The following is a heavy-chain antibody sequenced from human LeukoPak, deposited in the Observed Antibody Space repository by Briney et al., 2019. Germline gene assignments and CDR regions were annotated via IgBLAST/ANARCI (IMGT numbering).Heavy chain of an antibody. CDR1: GFTFGDYA. Sequence: PGGSLRLSCPASGFTFGDYAMSWVRQAPGKGLEWVGFIRSKAYGGTTEYAASVKGRFTTSRDDSKSIAYLQMNSLKTEDTAVYYCTRLVVPAAPVGGWFDPWGQGTLVTVSS. D-gene: IGHD2-2*01. CDR3: TRLVVPAAPVGGWFDP. CDR2: IRSKAYGGTT. J-gene: IGHJ5*02. V-gene: IGHV3-49*04.